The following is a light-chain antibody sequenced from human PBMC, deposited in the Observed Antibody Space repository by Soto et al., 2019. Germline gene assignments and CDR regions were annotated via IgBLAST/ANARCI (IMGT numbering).Light chain of an antibody. CDR3: QQYGNAPIT. V-gene: IGKV3D-20*01. CDR1: ESVYSSY. J-gene: IGKJ5*01. CDR2: DAS. Sequence: EIVLSQSPATLSLSPGEGATLSCGASESVYSSYVAWYQQKPGLAPRLLIYDASNRATGIPDRFSGSGSGTDYILTINRLEPEDFAVYSCQQYGNAPITFGQGTRLEIK.